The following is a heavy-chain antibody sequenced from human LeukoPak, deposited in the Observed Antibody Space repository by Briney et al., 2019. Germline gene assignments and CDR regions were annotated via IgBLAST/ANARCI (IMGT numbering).Heavy chain of an antibody. J-gene: IGHJ4*02. CDR1: GFRFSSYG. Sequence: GGSLRLSCAASGFRFSSYGMSWVRQAPGKGLDWVSSTSGNSTYYADSVKGQFTISRDNSKNTVYLQMNSLRAEDTAVYYCARDFMYNVNCAGCWGQGTLVTVSS. D-gene: IGHD1-14*01. V-gene: IGHV3-23*01. CDR3: ARDFMYNVNCAGC. CDR2: TSGNST.